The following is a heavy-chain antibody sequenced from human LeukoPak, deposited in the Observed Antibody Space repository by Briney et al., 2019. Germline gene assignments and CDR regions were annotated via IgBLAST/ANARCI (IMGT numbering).Heavy chain of an antibody. D-gene: IGHD2-15*01. V-gene: IGHV3-21*01. CDR2: ISSSSSYI. CDR3: ARDRGGGSFDY. Sequence: GGSLRLSCAASGFTFSSYAMSWVRQAPGKGLEWVSSISSSSSYIYYADSVKGRFTISRDNAKNSLYLQMNSLRAEDTAVYYCARDRGGGSFDYWGQGTLVTVSS. CDR1: GFTFSSYA. J-gene: IGHJ4*02.